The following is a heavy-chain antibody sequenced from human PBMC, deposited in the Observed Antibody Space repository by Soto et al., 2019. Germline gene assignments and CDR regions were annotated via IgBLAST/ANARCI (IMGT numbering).Heavy chain of an antibody. D-gene: IGHD3-10*02. CDR1: GFSFSDYT. V-gene: IGHV3-21*01. J-gene: IGHJ4*02. CDR3: ARAISRSVYVPDY. CDR2: ISKTSSTV. Sequence: GGSLRLSCEASGFSFSDYTMDWVRQAPGKGLEWVSSISKTSSTVSYADSVKGRFTVSRDNAHNSLSLQMDSLRVEDTALYYCARAISRSVYVPDYWGQGTLVTVSS.